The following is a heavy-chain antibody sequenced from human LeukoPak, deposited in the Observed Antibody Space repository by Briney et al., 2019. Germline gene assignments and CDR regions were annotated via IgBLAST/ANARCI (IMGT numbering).Heavy chain of an antibody. CDR1: GGTFSSYA. CDR3: ASIVCGGSCPDYYYGMDV. CDR2: ISAYNGNT. Sequence: ASVKVSCKASGGTFSSYALSWVRQAPGQGLEWMGWISAYNGNTNYAQKLQGRVTMTTDTSTSTAYMELRSLRSDDTAVYYCASIVCGGSCPDYYYGMDVWGQGTTVTVSS. D-gene: IGHD2-15*01. J-gene: IGHJ6*02. V-gene: IGHV1-18*01.